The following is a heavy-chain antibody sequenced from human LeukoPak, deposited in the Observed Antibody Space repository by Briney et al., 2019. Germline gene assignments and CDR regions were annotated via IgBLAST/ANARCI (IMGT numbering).Heavy chain of an antibody. CDR3: ARVMAATNFDY. D-gene: IGHD6-25*01. CDR2: IIPLLGIA. Sequence: GASVKVSCKASGGTFSSYGIIWVRQAPRQGLEWMGRIIPLLGIANYAQKFQGRVTITADKSTSTAYMELSSLRSEDTAVYYCARVMAATNFDYWGQGTLVTVSS. V-gene: IGHV1-69*04. J-gene: IGHJ4*02. CDR1: GGTFSSYG.